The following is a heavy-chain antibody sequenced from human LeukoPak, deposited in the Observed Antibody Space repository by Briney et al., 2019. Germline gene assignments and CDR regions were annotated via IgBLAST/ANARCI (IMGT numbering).Heavy chain of an antibody. V-gene: IGHV3-7*01. J-gene: IGHJ4*02. CDR2: IKQDGNEK. Sequence: PGGSLRLSCAASGFTFSNFWMAGVRQPPGKGLEWVANIKQDGNEKYYVDSVKGRFTISRDNAKNSLYLQMSSLRAEDTAVYYCARAFHDYWGQGTLVTVSS. CDR1: GFTFSNFW. CDR3: ARAFHDY.